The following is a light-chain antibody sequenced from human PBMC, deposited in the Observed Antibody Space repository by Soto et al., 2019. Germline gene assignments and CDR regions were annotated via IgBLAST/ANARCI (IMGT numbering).Light chain of an antibody. V-gene: IGKV1-5*01. Sequence: PSTLSASVGDRVTITCGASQSIGTWLAWYQQKPGKAPKLLIFDASTLESGVPSRFSGSGSGTDFTLTINSLQPEDFATYYCLQTYTTLTWTFGQGTKVDIK. CDR2: DAS. CDR1: QSIGTW. CDR3: LQTYTTLTWT. J-gene: IGKJ1*01.